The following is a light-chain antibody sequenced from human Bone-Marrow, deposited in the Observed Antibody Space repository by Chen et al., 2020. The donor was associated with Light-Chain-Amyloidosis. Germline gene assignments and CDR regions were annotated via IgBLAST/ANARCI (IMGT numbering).Light chain of an antibody. CDR1: RTISTW. CDR2: KAF. J-gene: IGKJ4*01. V-gene: IGKV1-5*03. CDR3: QQDNSNPLT. Sequence: DIQMTQSPSTLSASVGDRVTFTCRASRTISTWLAWYQQKPGKAPKLLIYKAFTLESGVPSRFSGSGSGTEFTLTISSLQPDDFATDYCQQDNSNPLTFGGGTKVEIK.